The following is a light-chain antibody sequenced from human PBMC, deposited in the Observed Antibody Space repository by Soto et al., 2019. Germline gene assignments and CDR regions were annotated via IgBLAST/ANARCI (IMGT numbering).Light chain of an antibody. CDR3: QHYNNRPPYT. CDR2: GAS. V-gene: IGKV3-15*01. CDR1: QNVGSN. Sequence: EIVMTQSPATLSVSPGERATLSCRASQNVGSNLAWYQQKPGQAPRLLIYGASTRATGIPARFSGSGSGTDFTLTISSLQSEDFAVYYCQHYNNRPPYTFGQGTKLEIK. J-gene: IGKJ2*01.